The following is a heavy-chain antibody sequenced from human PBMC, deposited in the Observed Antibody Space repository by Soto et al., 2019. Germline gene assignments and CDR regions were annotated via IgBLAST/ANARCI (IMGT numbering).Heavy chain of an antibody. CDR1: GGSFSGYY. V-gene: IGHV4-34*01. CDR2: INHSGST. Sequence: VQLQQWGAGLLKPSETLSLTCAVYGGSFSGYYWSWIRQPPGKGLEWIGEINHSGSTNYNPSLKSRVTISVDTSKNQFSLKLSSVTAADTAVYYCARWGHGAAAGDYWGQGTLVTVSS. CDR3: ARWGHGAAAGDY. D-gene: IGHD6-13*01. J-gene: IGHJ4*02.